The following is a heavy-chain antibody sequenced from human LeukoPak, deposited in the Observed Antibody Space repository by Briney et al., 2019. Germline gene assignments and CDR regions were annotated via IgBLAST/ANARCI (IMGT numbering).Heavy chain of an antibody. CDR1: GFTFSSYW. D-gene: IGHD2-21*02. J-gene: IGHJ4*02. Sequence: GGSLRLSCAASGFTFSSYWMSWFRQAPGKGLEWVGFIRSKAYGGTTEYAASVKGRFTISRDDSKSIAYLQMNSLKTEDTAVYYCARAYCGGDCYSPNFDYWGQGTLVTVSS. V-gene: IGHV3-49*03. CDR2: IRSKAYGGTT. CDR3: ARAYCGGDCYSPNFDY.